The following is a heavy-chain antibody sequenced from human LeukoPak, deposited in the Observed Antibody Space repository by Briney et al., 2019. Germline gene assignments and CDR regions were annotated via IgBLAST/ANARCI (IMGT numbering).Heavy chain of an antibody. V-gene: IGHV3-7*01. J-gene: IGHJ6*02. CDR1: GFTFSSYS. Sequence: GGSLRLSCAASGFTFSSYSVNWVRQAPGKGLEWVANINQDGSEKYYVDSVKGRFIITRDNAKNSLYLQMNSLRADDTAVYYCVRAMDVWGQGTTVTVSS. CDR2: INQDGSEK. CDR3: VRAMDV.